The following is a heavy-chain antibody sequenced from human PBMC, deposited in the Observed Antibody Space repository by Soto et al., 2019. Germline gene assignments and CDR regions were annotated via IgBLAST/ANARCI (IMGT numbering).Heavy chain of an antibody. CDR2: VSFDGSNK. Sequence: QVQLVESGGGVVHPGRSLRLSCAASGFTFSTHAMHWVRQAPGKGLECVAIVSFDGSNKYYADSVKGRFTISRDNSKNTLYLQMSGLTPEDTDVYYCGRDQAGITTTGGGRIDHWGQGTLVTVSS. CDR1: GFTFSTHA. V-gene: IGHV3-30-3*01. J-gene: IGHJ4*02. D-gene: IGHD1-20*01. CDR3: GRDQAGITTTGGGRIDH.